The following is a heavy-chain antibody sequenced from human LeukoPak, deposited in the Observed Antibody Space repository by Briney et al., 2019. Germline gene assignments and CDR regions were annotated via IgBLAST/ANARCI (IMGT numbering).Heavy chain of an antibody. J-gene: IGHJ4*02. CDR2: INPNSGGT. Sequence: ASVKVSCKASGYTFTDYNIHWVRQAPGQGLEWMGWINPNSGGTNYAQKFQGRVHMTRDTPISTAYMELSRLRSDDTAVYYCARWMATVTTPDYWGQGTLVTVSS. V-gene: IGHV1-2*02. D-gene: IGHD4-11*01. CDR1: GYTFTDYN. CDR3: ARWMATVTTPDY.